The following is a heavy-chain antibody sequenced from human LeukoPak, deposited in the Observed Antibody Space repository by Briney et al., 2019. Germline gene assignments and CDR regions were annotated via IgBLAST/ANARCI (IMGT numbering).Heavy chain of an antibody. CDR1: GFTFSSYA. D-gene: IGHD6-19*01. J-gene: IGHJ4*02. V-gene: IGHV3-23*01. CDR2: ISGSGGST. Sequence: GGSLRLSCAASGFTFSSYAMSWVRQAPGKGLEWVSAISGSGGSTYYADSVKGRFTISRDNSKNTLYLQMNSLRAEDTAVYYCARAQAGTVLYFDYWGQGTLVTVSS. CDR3: ARAQAGTVLYFDY.